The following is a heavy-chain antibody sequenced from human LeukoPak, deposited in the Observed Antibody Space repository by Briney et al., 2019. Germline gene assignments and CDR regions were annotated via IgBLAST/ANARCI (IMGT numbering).Heavy chain of an antibody. V-gene: IGHV3-30*18. CDR3: SKDWGEYYYGSGSYYNSDGY. Sequence: PGGSLGLSCAASGFTFSTYGMHWVRQAPGRGLEWVAVISNDGYTQYYADSVKGRFTISRDNSKNALFLQLNSLRAEDTAVYYCSKDWGEYYYGSGSYYNSDGYWGQGTLVTVSS. D-gene: IGHD3-10*01. J-gene: IGHJ4*02. CDR2: ISNDGYTQ. CDR1: GFTFSTYG.